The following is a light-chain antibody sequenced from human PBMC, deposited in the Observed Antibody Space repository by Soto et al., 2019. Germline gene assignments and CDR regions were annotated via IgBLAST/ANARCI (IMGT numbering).Light chain of an antibody. CDR1: QSLLHSNGYHY. V-gene: IGKV2-28*01. CDR3: MQPLQTTWT. J-gene: IGKJ1*01. Sequence: EIAMTQSPVSLPVTPGEPASISCKSSQSLLHSNGYHYLDWYLQKPGQSPQLLIYLGSIRAPGVPDRFSGSGSGTTFTLTISRVEAEDVGVYYCMQPLQTTWTFGRGTKVDIK. CDR2: LGS.